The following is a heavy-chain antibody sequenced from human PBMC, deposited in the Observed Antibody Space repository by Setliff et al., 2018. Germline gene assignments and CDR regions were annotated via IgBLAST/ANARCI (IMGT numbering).Heavy chain of an antibody. CDR3: ARIDATIFAATGPFDP. Sequence: GGSLRLSCAASGFTFSIYAMTWVRQAPGKGLGWASVIYSGDARTYYADSVKGRFTISRDNSKNSLYLQMNSLRDEDTAIYYCARIDATIFAATGPFDPWGQGTLVTVSS. CDR2: IYSGDART. J-gene: IGHJ5*02. D-gene: IGHD3-3*01. CDR1: GFTFSIYA. V-gene: IGHV3-23*03.